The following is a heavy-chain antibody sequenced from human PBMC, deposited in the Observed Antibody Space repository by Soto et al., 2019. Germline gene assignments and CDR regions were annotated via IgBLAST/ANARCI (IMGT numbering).Heavy chain of an antibody. J-gene: IGHJ6*02. CDR2: IYYSGST. Sequence: SETLSLTCTVSGGSISSGGYYWIWIRQHPGTGLEWIGYIYYSGSTYYNPSLKSRVTISVDTSKNQFSLKLSSVTAADTAVYYCARFRVVRRPYYYYGMDVWGQGTTVTVSS. V-gene: IGHV4-31*03. D-gene: IGHD2-15*01. CDR3: ARFRVVRRPYYYYGMDV. CDR1: GGSISSGGYY.